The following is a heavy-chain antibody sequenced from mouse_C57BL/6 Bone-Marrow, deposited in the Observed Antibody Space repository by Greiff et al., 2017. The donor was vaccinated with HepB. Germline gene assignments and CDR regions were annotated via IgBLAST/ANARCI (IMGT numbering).Heavy chain of an antibody. Sequence: VKVVESGPGLVQPSQSLSITCTVSGFSLTSYGVHWVRQSPGKGLEWLGVIWSGGSTDYNAAFISRLSISKDNSKSQVFFKMNSLQADDTAIYYCARYYYGVEGYFDVWGTGTTVTVSS. V-gene: IGHV2-2*01. CDR3: ARYYYGVEGYFDV. CDR2: IWSGGST. J-gene: IGHJ1*03. CDR1: GFSLTSYG. D-gene: IGHD1-1*01.